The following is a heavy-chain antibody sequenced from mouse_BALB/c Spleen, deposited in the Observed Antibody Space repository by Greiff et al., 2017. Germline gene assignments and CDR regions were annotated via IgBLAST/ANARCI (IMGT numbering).Heavy chain of an antibody. V-gene: IGHV1-54*01. J-gene: IGHJ4*01. CDR2: INPGSGGT. Sequence: QVQLQQSGAELVRPGTSVKVSCKASGYAFTNYLIEWVKQRPGQGLEWIGVINPGSGGTNYNEKFKGKATLTADKSSSTAYMQLSSLTSDDSAVYFCARWNGNYGAMDYWGQGTSVTVSS. CDR3: ARWNGNYGAMDY. D-gene: IGHD2-1*01. CDR1: GYAFTNYL.